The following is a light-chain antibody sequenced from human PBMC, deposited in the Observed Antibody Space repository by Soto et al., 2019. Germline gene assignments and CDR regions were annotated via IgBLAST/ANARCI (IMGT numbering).Light chain of an antibody. CDR3: CSDAGRSTYV. CDR1: GSYNF. Sequence: ALTQPASVSGSPGQSITISCTVGSYNFVSWYQQPPGKAPKVLIYEVSKRPSGVSDRFSGSKSGNTASLTISGLQAEDEADYYCCSDAGRSTYVFGTGTKVTVL. J-gene: IGLJ1*01. V-gene: IGLV2-23*02. CDR2: EVS.